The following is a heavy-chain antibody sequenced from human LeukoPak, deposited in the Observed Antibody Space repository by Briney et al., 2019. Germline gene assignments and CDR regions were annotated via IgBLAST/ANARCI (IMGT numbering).Heavy chain of an antibody. Sequence: PGGSLRLSCAASGFTFSTYSMNWVRQAPGKGLEWVSSISSSSSYIYYADSVKGRFTISRHNAKKSVYLQMNSLRAEDTAVYYCARGALDAATPFDSWGQGTLVTVSS. CDR1: GFTFSTYS. J-gene: IGHJ5*01. V-gene: IGHV3-21*01. D-gene: IGHD2-15*01. CDR3: ARGALDAATPFDS. CDR2: ISSSSSYI.